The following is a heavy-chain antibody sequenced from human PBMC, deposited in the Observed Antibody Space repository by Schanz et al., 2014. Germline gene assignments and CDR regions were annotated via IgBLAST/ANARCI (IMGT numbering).Heavy chain of an antibody. CDR2: ISYEGNDK. CDR1: GFTFSTCA. V-gene: IGHV3-30*04. J-gene: IGHJ4*02. CDR3: AREIRGVATFDY. D-gene: IGHD5-12*01. Sequence: QVQLVESGGGVVQPGRSLRLSCAASGFTFSTCAMHWVRQAPGKGLEWVAVISYEGNDKYYGDSVKGRFTISGDTSKNQVSLKLSSVTAADTAVYYCAREIRGVATFDYWGQGTLVTVSS.